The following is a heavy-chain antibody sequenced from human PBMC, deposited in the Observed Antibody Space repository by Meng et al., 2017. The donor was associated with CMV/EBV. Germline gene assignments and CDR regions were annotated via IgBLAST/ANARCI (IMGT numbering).Heavy chain of an antibody. CDR3: ARGPRSRWWSGSYGCRGMDV. CDR2: IYYSGST. CDR1: GGSISSGDYY. V-gene: IGHV4-30-4*08. J-gene: IGHJ6*02. Sequence: LRLSCTVSGGSISSGDYYWSWIRQPPGKGLEWIGYIYYSGSTYYNPSLKSRVTISVDTSKNQFSLKLSSVTAADTAVYYCARGPRSRWWSGSYGCRGMDVWGQGTTVTVSS. D-gene: IGHD3-10*01.